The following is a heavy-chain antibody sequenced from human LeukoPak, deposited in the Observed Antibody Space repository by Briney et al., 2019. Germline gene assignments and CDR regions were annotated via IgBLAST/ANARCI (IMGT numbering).Heavy chain of an antibody. CDR2: ISGSGGST. D-gene: IGHD6-19*01. CDR1: GFTFTSYG. V-gene: IGHV3-23*01. J-gene: IGHJ4*02. Sequence: GGSLRLSCAASGFTFTSYGMSWVRQAPGKGLEWVSAISGSGGSTYYADSLKGRFTISRDNSKNTLYLQMNSLRPEATPLYYSPKDVVQKWLGSDSWGQGTLVTVYS. CDR3: PKDVVQKWLGSDS.